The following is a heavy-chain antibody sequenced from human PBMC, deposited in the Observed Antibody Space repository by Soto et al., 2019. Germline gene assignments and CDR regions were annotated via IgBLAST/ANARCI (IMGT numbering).Heavy chain of an antibody. V-gene: IGHV1-69*13. D-gene: IGHD7-27*01. Sequence: SVKVSCKASGGTFSSHAISWVRQAPGQGLEWMGGIIPIFGTANYAQKFQGRVTITADESTSTAYMELSSLRSEDTAVYYCARATGVNWGEYYYYYGMDVWGQGTTVTVSS. CDR2: IIPIFGTA. CDR1: GGTFSSHA. CDR3: ARATGVNWGEYYYYYGMDV. J-gene: IGHJ6*02.